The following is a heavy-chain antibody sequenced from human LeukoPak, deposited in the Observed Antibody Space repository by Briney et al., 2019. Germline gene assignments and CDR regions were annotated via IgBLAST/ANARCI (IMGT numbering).Heavy chain of an antibody. V-gene: IGHV3-7*01. J-gene: IGHJ4*02. CDR3: AKDREHYFDY. CDR1: GFTFSSHW. CDR2: IGPDGNEN. Sequence: GGSLRLSCAGSGFTFSSHWMGWVRQAPGKGLEWVANIGPDGNENYYVDSVKGRFTISRDNSKNTLYLQMNSLRAEDTAVYYCAKDREHYFDYWGQGTLVTVSS.